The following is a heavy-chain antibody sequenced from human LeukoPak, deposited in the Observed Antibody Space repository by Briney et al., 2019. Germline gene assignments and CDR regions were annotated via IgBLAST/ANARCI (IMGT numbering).Heavy chain of an antibody. J-gene: IGHJ4*02. V-gene: IGHV4-4*07. D-gene: IGHD2/OR15-2a*01. CDR3: ARGRLGIVTRGPDY. Sequence: SDTLSLTCTVSGTSISNYYWSWIRQPAGKGLEWIGRIYTSGSTSYNPSLKSRVTMSVDTSKNQFSLELNSVTAADTAVYYCARGRLGIVTRGPDYWGQGTLVTLSS. CDR2: IYTSGST. CDR1: GTSISNYY.